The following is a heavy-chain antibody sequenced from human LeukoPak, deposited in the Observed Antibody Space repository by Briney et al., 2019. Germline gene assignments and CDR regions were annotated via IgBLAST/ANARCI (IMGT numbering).Heavy chain of an antibody. D-gene: IGHD5-18*01. J-gene: IGHJ4*02. V-gene: IGHV1-3*04. CDR3: ASSDTAHDHFDY. CDR1: GYTFTNYA. Sequence: GASVKVSCKASGYTFTNYALHWVRQAPGQRLEWMGWINTGNGNTKYSQKFQGRVTITRDTSASTAYMELSSLRSEDTAVYYCASSDTAHDHFDYWGQGTLVTVSS. CDR2: INTGNGNT.